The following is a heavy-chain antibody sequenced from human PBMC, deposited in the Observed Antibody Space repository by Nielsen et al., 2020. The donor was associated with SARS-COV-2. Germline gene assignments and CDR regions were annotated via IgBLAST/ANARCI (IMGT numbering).Heavy chain of an antibody. CDR2: IYYSGST. D-gene: IGHD6-19*01. J-gene: IGHJ4*02. CDR3: ARQGYSSGWPPLDYFDY. Sequence: GSLRLSCTVSGGSISSSSYYWGWIRQPPGKGLEWIGSIYYSGSTYYNPSLKSRVTISVDTSKNQFSLKLSSVTAADTAVYYCARQGYSSGWPPLDYFDYWGQGTLVTVSS. CDR1: GGSISSSSYY. V-gene: IGHV4-39*01.